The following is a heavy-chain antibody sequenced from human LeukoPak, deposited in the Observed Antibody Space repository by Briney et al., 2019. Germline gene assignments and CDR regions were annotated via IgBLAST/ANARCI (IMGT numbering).Heavy chain of an antibody. V-gene: IGHV1-3*01. CDR3: ARVRGSAPHRFDY. Sequence: ASAKVSCKASGYTFTSYAMHWVRQAPGQRLEWMGWINAGNGNTKYSQKFQGRVTITRDTSASTAYMELSSLRSEDTAVYYCARVRGSAPHRFDYWGQGTLVTVSS. CDR1: GYTFTSYA. CDR2: INAGNGNT. D-gene: IGHD6-6*01. J-gene: IGHJ4*02.